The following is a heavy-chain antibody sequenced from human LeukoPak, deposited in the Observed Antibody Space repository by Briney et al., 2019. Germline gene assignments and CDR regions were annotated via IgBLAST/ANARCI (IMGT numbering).Heavy chain of an antibody. J-gene: IGHJ4*02. V-gene: IGHV4-39*01. CDR1: GGSISSSSYY. Sequence: SETLSLTCTVSGGSISSSSYYRGWIRQPPGKGLEWIGSIYYSGSTYYNPSLKSRVTISVDTSKNQFSLKLSSVTAADTAVYYCARQRTSGYSYGYGYWGQGTLVTVSS. CDR2: IYYSGST. CDR3: ARQRTSGYSYGYGY. D-gene: IGHD5-18*01.